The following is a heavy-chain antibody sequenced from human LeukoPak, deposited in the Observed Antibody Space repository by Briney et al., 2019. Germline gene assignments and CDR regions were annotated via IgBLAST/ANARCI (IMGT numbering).Heavy chain of an antibody. CDR1: RFSFSNYW. D-gene: IGHD3-10*01. CDR2: VKSDGSNP. J-gene: IGHJ4*02. V-gene: IGHV3-74*01. CDR3: ARDIVSGSGSLDY. Sequence: GGSLRLSCAASRFSFSNYWMHWVRQAPGKGLVWVSRVKSDGSNPSYVDSVKGRFTISRDNAENMLYLQMNTLGAEDTAVYYCARDIVSGSGSLDYWGQGTLVTVSS.